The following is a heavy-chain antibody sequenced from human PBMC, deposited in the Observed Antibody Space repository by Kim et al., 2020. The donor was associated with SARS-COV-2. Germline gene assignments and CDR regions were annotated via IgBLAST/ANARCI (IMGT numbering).Heavy chain of an antibody. Sequence: ADSVMGRFTISRDNSKNTLSLQMNSLRVEDTAVYFCARLGGSTQNYYAMDVWGQGTTVTVSS. D-gene: IGHD6-13*01. CDR3: ARLGGSTQNYYAMDV. V-gene: IGHV3-53*01. J-gene: IGHJ6*02.